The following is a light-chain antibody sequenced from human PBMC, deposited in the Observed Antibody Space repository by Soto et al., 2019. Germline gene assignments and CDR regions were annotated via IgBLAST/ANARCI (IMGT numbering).Light chain of an antibody. J-gene: IGKJ1*01. CDR2: GAS. CDR1: QSVSSN. CDR3: QQYDRWPWT. V-gene: IGKV3-15*01. Sequence: EIVMTQSPATLSVSPGERATLSCRASQSVSSNLAWYQQKPGQAPRLLFYGASTRATGIPATFSGSGSGTEFTLTITSLQSEDFAVYYCQQYDRWPWTFGQGTKV.